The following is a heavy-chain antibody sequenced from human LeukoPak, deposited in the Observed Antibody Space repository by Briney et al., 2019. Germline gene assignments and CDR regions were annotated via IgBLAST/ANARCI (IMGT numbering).Heavy chain of an antibody. CDR2: INPNSGGT. D-gene: IGHD2-8*01. CDR1: GYTFTGYY. J-gene: IGHJ1*01. V-gene: IGHV1-2*02. CDR3: ARGMRLMVYAVTDFQH. Sequence: ASVKVSCNASGYTFTGYYMHWVRQAPGQGLEWMGWINPNSGGTNYAQQFQGRVTMTRDTSISTAYMELSRLRSEDTAVYYCARGMRLMVYAVTDFQHWGQGTLVTVSS.